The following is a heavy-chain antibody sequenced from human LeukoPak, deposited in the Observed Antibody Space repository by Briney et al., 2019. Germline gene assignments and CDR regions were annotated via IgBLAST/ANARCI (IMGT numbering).Heavy chain of an antibody. CDR1: GFTFSSYA. CDR2: ISYDGSNK. D-gene: IGHD2-15*01. Sequence: GRSLRLSCAASGFTFSSYAMHWVRQAPGKGLEWVAVISYDGSNKYYADSVKGRFTISRDNSKNTLYLQMNSLRAEDTAVYYCARVRAAHYFDYWGQGTLVTVSS. V-gene: IGHV3-30*01. CDR3: ARVRAAHYFDY. J-gene: IGHJ4*02.